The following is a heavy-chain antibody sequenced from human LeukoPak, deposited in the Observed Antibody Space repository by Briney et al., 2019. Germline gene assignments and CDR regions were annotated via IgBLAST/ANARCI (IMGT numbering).Heavy chain of an antibody. CDR3: AKDGSSGWLRNAFDI. D-gene: IGHD6-19*01. CDR1: GFTFSVYA. V-gene: IGHV3-23*01. CDR2: LSGSGGTT. Sequence: GGSLRLSCAASGFTFSVYAMSWVRQAPGKGLEWVSALSGSGGTTYYPDSMKGRFTISRDNSKNTLYLQMNSLRAEDTAIYYCAKDGSSGWLRNAFDIWGQGTLVTVSS. J-gene: IGHJ3*02.